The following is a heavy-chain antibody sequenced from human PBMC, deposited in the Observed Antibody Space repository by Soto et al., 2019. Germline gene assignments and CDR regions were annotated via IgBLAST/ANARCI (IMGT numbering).Heavy chain of an antibody. D-gene: IGHD5-12*01. CDR1: GGSFSGYY. V-gene: IGHV4-34*01. CDR2: INHSGST. J-gene: IGHJ4*02. CDR3: ASRIVATTTGPVDY. Sequence: QVQLQQWGAGLLKPSETLSLTCAVYGGSFSGYYWSWIRQPPGKGLEWIGEINHSGSTNYNPSLKSRVTISVDTYKNQFSLKLSSVTAADTAVYYCASRIVATTTGPVDYWGQGTLVTVSS.